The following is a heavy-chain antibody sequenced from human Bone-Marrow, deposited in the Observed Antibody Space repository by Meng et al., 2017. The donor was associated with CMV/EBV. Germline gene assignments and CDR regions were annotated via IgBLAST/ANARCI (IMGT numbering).Heavy chain of an antibody. D-gene: IGHD6-13*01. V-gene: IGHV1-18*01. J-gene: IGHJ4*02. CDR3: ASWYSTAWVFDY. Sequence: ASVKVSCKASGYTFTSYGISWVRQAPGQGLEWMGWIRAYNGNTNYAQKLQGRVTMTTDTSTSTASLQLRSLRSDDTAVYYCASWYSTAWVFDYWGQGTLVTVSS. CDR2: IRAYNGNT. CDR1: GYTFTSYG.